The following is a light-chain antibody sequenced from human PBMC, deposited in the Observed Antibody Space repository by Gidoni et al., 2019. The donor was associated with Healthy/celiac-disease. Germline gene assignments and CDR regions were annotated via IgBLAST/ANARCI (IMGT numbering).Light chain of an antibody. J-gene: IGKJ2*01. CDR3: QQRSNGPPT. V-gene: IGKV3-11*01. CDR1: QSVSSY. CDR2: DAS. Sequence: IVLTQSPAPLSLSPGERATLSCRASQSVSSYLAWYQQKPGQAPRLLIDDASNRATGIPARFSGSGSGTDFTLTIRRLEPEDGAVYYCQQRSNGPPTFGQGTKLEIK.